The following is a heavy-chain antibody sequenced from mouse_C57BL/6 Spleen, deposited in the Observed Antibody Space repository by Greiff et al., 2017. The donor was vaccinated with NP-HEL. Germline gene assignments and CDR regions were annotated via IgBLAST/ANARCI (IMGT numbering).Heavy chain of an antibody. J-gene: IGHJ2*01. CDR3: SMDYGSSYFDY. CDR1: GYTFTSYW. CDR2: IDPSDSET. Sequence: VQLQQPGAELVRPGSSVKLSCKASGYTFTSYWMHWVKQRPIQGLEWIGNIDPSDSETHYNQKFKDKATLTVDKSSSTAYMQLSSLTSEDSAVYYCSMDYGSSYFDYWGQGTTLTVSS. D-gene: IGHD1-1*01. V-gene: IGHV1-52*01.